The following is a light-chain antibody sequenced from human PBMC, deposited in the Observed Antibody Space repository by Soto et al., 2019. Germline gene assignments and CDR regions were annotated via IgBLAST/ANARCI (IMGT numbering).Light chain of an antibody. CDR1: QDINVY. CDR2: SAS. J-gene: IGKJ2*03. Sequence: DIQMTQSPSSVSASIGDTVTITCRASQDINVYLNWYQQKPGEVPKLLIYSASTLHSGVPSRFTGSGYETALTLTVRSLQPEDFATYYCQHGYFAPYRFGQGTKVDMK. V-gene: IGKV1-39*01. CDR3: QHGYFAPYR.